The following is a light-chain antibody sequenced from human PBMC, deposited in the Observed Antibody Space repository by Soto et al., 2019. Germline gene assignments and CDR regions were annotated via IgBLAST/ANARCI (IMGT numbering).Light chain of an antibody. J-gene: IGKJ4*01. CDR3: QQYSTYPLT. CDR2: GAS. CDR1: QSVTSN. V-gene: IGKV3-15*01. Sequence: EIVMTQSPATLSVSPGERVTLSCRASQSVTSNLAWYQQKPGQAPILLIFGASTRATGLPARFSGSGSGTEFTLTITSLRSEDFATYYCQQYSTYPLTFGGGTKVDIK.